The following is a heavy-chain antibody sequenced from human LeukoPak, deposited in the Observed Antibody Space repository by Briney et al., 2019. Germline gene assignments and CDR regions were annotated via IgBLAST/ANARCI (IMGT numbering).Heavy chain of an antibody. CDR2: IKQDGSEK. J-gene: IGHJ4*02. D-gene: IGHD5-18*01. CDR1: GFTFSSYW. V-gene: IGHV3-7*01. CDR3: ASQLRGYSYGLRSRPYFDY. Sequence: GGSLRLSCAASGFTFSSYWMSWVRQAPGKGLEWVANIKQDGSEKYYVDSVKGRFTISRDNDKNSLYLQMNSLRAEDTAVYYCASQLRGYSYGLRSRPYFDYWGQGTLVTVSS.